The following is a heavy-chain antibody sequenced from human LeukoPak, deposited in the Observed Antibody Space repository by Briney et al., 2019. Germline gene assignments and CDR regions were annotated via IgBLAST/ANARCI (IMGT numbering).Heavy chain of an antibody. CDR2: ISSSGSTI. V-gene: IGHV3-48*04. CDR3: ARDLLVAGTWAD. J-gene: IGHJ4*02. D-gene: IGHD6-13*01. Sequence: GGSLRLSCAASGFTFSSYSMNWVRQAPGKGLEWVSYISSSGSTIYYADSVKGRFTISRDNAKNSLYLQMNSLRAEDTAVYYCARDLLVAGTWADWGQGTLVTVSS. CDR1: GFTFSSYS.